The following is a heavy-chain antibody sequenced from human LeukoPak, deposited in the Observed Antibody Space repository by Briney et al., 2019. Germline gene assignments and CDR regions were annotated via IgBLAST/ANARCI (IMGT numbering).Heavy chain of an antibody. CDR3: AKYSGSYLDYFDY. Sequence: GGSLRLSCAASGFTVSSNYMSWVRQAPGKGLEWVSAISGSGGSTYYADSVKGRFTISRDNSKNTLYLQMNSLRAEDTAVYYCAKYSGSYLDYFDYWGQGTLVTVSS. CDR2: ISGSGGST. CDR1: GFTVSSNY. D-gene: IGHD1-26*01. J-gene: IGHJ4*02. V-gene: IGHV3-23*01.